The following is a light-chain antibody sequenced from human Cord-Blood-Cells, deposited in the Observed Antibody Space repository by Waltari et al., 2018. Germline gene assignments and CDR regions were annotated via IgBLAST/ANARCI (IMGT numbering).Light chain of an antibody. V-gene: IGLV2-23*03. CDR3: CSYAGSSTFVV. J-gene: IGLJ2*01. Sequence: QSALTQPASVSGSPGQSITISCTGTSSDVGSYNLVSRYQQHPGKDPKLMIYEGSKRPAGVSKRFSGSKSGNTASLTISGLQAEDEADYYCCSYAGSSTFVVFGGGTKLTVL. CDR1: SSDVGSYNL. CDR2: EGS.